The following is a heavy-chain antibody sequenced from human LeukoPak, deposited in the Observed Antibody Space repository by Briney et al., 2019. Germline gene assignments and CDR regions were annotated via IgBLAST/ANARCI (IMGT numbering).Heavy chain of an antibody. CDR1: GFTFSDYY. D-gene: IGHD3-22*01. V-gene: IGHV3-11*04. J-gene: IGHJ4*02. CDR3: ARRLGTYYYDSH. Sequence: KPGGSLRLSCAASGFTFSDYYMSWIRQAPGKGLEWGSYISSSGSTIYYADSVKGRFTISRDNAKNSLYLQINSLRAEDTAVYYCARRLGTYYYDSHWGQGTLVTVSS. CDR2: ISSSGSTI.